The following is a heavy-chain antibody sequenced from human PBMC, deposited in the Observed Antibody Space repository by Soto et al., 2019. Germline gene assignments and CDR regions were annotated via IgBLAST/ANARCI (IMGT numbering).Heavy chain of an antibody. Sequence: QVQLQESGPGLVKPSETLSLICTVSGGSISSGGYYWNWIRQYPGKGLGGIGYIYFSGSTYSNPSLKSRVTFSVDTSKNQFSLRLSSVTAADTAIYYCARDGVPTNYFDNTGYYKNWFDPWGQGTLVTVSS. V-gene: IGHV4-31*03. J-gene: IGHJ5*02. CDR2: IYFSGST. CDR3: ARDGVPTNYFDNTGYYKNWFDP. D-gene: IGHD3-22*01. CDR1: GGSISSGGYY.